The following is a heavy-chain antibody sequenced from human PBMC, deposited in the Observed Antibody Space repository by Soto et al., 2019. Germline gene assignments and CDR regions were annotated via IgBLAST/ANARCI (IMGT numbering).Heavy chain of an antibody. D-gene: IGHD6-13*01. J-gene: IGHJ6*02. CDR3: ASATGYSSSWYDGHYYYGMDV. CDR1: GFTVISNY. CDR2: IYSGGST. V-gene: IGHV3-53*01. Sequence: PGGSLRLSCAASGFTVISNYMSWGRQAPWKGLEWVSVIYSGGSTYYADSVKGRFTISRDNSKNTLYLQMNSLRAEDTAVYYCASATGYSSSWYDGHYYYGMDVWGQGTTVTVSS.